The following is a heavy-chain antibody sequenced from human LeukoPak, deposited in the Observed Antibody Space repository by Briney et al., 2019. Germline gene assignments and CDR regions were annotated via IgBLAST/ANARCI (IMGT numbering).Heavy chain of an antibody. CDR2: ISYDGSNK. V-gene: IGHV3-30*03. D-gene: IGHD3-22*01. J-gene: IGHJ4*02. Sequence: PGGSLRLSCAASGFTFSSYGMHWVRQAPGKGLEWVAVISYDGSNKYYADSVKGRFTISRDNSKNTLYLQMNSLRAEDTAVYYCWAFTGSSGYYSFDHWGQGTLVTVSS. CDR3: WAFTGSSGYYSFDH. CDR1: GFTFSSYG.